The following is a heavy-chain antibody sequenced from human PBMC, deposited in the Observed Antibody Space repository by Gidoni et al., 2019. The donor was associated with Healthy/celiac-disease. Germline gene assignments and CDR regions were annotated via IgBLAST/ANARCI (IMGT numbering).Heavy chain of an antibody. D-gene: IGHD3-22*01. Sequence: EVQLVESGGGLVQPGGSLRLSCAASGFTFSSYWMSWVRQASGKGLGWVANIKQDGSEKYYVDSVKGRFTISRDNAKNSLYLQMNSLRAEDTAVYYCARVVGSGYYDVYNIDYWGQGTLVTVSS. V-gene: IGHV3-7*01. CDR3: ARVVGSGYYDVYNIDY. CDR1: GFTFSSYW. CDR2: IKQDGSEK. J-gene: IGHJ4*02.